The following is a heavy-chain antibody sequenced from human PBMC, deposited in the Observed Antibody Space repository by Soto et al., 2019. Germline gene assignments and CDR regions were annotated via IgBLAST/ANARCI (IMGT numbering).Heavy chain of an antibody. D-gene: IGHD6-13*01. CDR3: AKYKAAASTGRVNFDY. CDR1: GFTFSSYA. J-gene: IGHJ4*02. V-gene: IGHV3-23*01. CDR2: ISRSGGST. Sequence: VQLLESGGGLVQPGGSLRLSCAASGFTFSSYAMNWVRQAPGKGLEWVSAISRSGGSTYYGDSVNGRFTISRDNSKNKLYLKMNSLRAEDTVGYYCAKYKAAASTGRVNFDYWGQGCLLTVSS.